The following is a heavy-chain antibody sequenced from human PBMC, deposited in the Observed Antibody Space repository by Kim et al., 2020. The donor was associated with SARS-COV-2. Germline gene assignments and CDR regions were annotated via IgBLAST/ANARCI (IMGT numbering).Heavy chain of an antibody. Sequence: GGSLRLSCAASGFTFSSYWMSWVRQAPGKGLEWVANIKQDGSEKYYVDSVKGRFTISRDNAKNSLYLQMNSLRAEDTAVYYCARVDSSGYSYYFDYWGQGTLVTVSS. CDR2: IKQDGSEK. V-gene: IGHV3-7*01. D-gene: IGHD3-22*01. J-gene: IGHJ4*02. CDR1: GFTFSSYW. CDR3: ARVDSSGYSYYFDY.